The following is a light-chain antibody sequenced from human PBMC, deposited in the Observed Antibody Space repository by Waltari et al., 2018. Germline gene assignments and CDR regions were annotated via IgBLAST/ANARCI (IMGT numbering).Light chain of an antibody. V-gene: IGLV1-44*01. CDR2: TNN. CDR1: SSNTGYNT. J-gene: IGLJ2*01. CDR3: AAWDDSLNGVV. Sequence: QSVLTQQPSASGTPGQRVTMSCSGNSSNTGYNTVNWYPQLPGTAPKILIYTNNQRPSGVPDRFSGSKSGTSASLAISGLQSEDEADYYCAAWDDSLNGVVFGGGTKLTVL.